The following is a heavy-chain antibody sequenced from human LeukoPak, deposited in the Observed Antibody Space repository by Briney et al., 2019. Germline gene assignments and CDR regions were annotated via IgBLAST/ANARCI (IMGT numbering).Heavy chain of an antibody. V-gene: IGHV3-30*02. CDR2: IRYDGSNK. CDR1: GFTFSSYG. CDR3: AKALTYCSRGNCYSLVFY. Sequence: TGGSLRLSCAASGFTFSSYGMHWIRQAPGKGLEWVAFIRYDGSNKYYADSVKGRFTISRDNSKNTRYLQMNSLRAEDTAVYHCAKALTYCSRGNCYSLVFYWGQGTLVTVSS. D-gene: IGHD2-15*01. J-gene: IGHJ4*01.